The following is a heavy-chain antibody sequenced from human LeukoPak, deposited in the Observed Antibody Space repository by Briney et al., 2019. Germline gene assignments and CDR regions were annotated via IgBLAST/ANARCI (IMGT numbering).Heavy chain of an antibody. V-gene: IGHV1-8*03. CDR3: ARLDIVVVPAAVYYYMDV. CDR2: MNPNSGNT. Sequence: ASVKVSCKASGYTFTSYDINWVRQATGQGLEWMGWMNPNSGNTGYAQKFQGRATITRNTSISTAYMELSSLRSEDTAVYYCARLDIVVVPAAVYYYMDVWGKGTTATVSS. CDR1: GYTFTSYD. D-gene: IGHD2-2*03. J-gene: IGHJ6*03.